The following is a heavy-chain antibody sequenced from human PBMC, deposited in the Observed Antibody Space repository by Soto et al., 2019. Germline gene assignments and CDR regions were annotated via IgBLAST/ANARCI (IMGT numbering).Heavy chain of an antibody. CDR3: ARGQQLADY. J-gene: IGHJ4*02. V-gene: IGHV4-59*01. D-gene: IGHD6-13*01. CDR2: IYYSGST. Sequence: QVQLQESAPGLVKPSETLSLTCTVSGGSISSYYWSWIRQPPGKGLEWIGYIYYSGSTNYNPSLKSRVTISVDTSKNQFSLKLSSVTAADTAVYYCARGQQLADYWGQGTLVTVSS. CDR1: GGSISSYY.